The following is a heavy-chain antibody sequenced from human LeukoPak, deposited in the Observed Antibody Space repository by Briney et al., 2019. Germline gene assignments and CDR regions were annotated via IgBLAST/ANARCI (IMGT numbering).Heavy chain of an antibody. CDR2: IYTSGST. Sequence: SETLSLTCTVSGGSISSYYWSWIRQPAGKGLEWIGRIYTSGSTNYNPSLKSRVTISVDTSKNQFSLKLSSVTAADTAVYYCARSGWEYSSSSDWFDPWGQGTLVTVSS. V-gene: IGHV4-4*07. D-gene: IGHD6-6*01. J-gene: IGHJ5*02. CDR3: ARSGWEYSSSSDWFDP. CDR1: GGSISSYY.